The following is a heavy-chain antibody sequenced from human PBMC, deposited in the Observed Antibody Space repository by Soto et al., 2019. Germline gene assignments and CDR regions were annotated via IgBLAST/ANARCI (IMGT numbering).Heavy chain of an antibody. V-gene: IGHV2-5*02. J-gene: IGHJ1*01. D-gene: IGHD3-22*01. CDR1: GFSLSTSGVG. Sequence: QITLKESGPPLVKPTQTLTLTCTFSGFSLSTSGVGVGWIRQPPGKALEWLALIYWDDDKRYRPSLKRRLTVTTDTSKNQVILTMTNMDPVDTATYYCAHRGYYDSLGDEYFHHWGQGTLVTVSS. CDR2: IYWDDDK. CDR3: AHRGYYDSLGDEYFHH.